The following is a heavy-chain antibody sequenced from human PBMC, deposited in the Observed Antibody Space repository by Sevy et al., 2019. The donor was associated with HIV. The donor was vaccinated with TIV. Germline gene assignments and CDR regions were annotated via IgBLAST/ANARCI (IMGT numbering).Heavy chain of an antibody. D-gene: IGHD1-7*01. Sequence: GGSLRLSYAASGFTFSKYWMGWVRQAPGKGLEWVANIKQDAGQKYYVDSVKGRFTISRDNAKNSLYLQKNSLRAEDTAVYFCARDDGNYYFHYWGQGTLVTVSS. CDR2: IKQDAGQK. V-gene: IGHV3-7*01. CDR1: GFTFSKYW. J-gene: IGHJ4*02. CDR3: ARDDGNYYFHY.